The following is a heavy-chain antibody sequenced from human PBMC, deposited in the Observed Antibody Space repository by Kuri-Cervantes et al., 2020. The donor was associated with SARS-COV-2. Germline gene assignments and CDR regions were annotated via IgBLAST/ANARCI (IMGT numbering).Heavy chain of an antibody. J-gene: IGHJ4*02. CDR1: GFTFSSYW. CDR2: ISYDGTNK. D-gene: IGHD3-22*01. CDR3: ARGSSKYYDSSASRGFDY. Sequence: GESLKISCAASGFTFSSYWMHWVRQAPGKGLEWVAVISYDGTNKYYADSVKGRFTLSRDNSKKTVYLQKNKLRAEEAAVFYCARGSSKYYDSSASRGFDYWGQGTLVTVSS. V-gene: IGHV3-30-3*01.